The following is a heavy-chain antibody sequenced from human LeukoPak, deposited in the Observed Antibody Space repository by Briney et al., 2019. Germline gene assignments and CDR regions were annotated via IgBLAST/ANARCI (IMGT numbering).Heavy chain of an antibody. CDR3: ARIAAADIDY. Sequence: GSLRLSCSASGFIFSSYAMHWVRQPPGKGLEWIGEIYHSGSTNYNPSLKSRVTISVDKSKNQFSLKLSSVTAADTAVYYCARIAAADIDYWGQGTLVTVSS. D-gene: IGHD6-13*01. CDR1: GFIFSSYA. J-gene: IGHJ4*02. CDR2: IYHSGST. V-gene: IGHV4-4*02.